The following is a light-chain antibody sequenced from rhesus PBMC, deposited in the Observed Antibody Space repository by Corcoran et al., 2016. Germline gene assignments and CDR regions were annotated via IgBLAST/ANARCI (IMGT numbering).Light chain of an antibody. V-gene: IGKV1-33*02. CDR2: AAS. CDR3: RPHTSSPLP. CDR1: QGSSSG. Sequence: DIQMTQSPSSLSASVGDRVTITCQASQGSSSGLAWDQQKPGNAPKLLIYAASMSQSGVPSRFSGSGSGTVFTLTISSLHPEGFATYYCRPHTSSPLPFCGRTKVKIK. J-gene: IGKJ4*01.